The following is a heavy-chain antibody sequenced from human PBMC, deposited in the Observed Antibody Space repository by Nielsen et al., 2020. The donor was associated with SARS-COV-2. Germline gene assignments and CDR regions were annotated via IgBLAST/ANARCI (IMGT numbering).Heavy chain of an antibody. D-gene: IGHD6-19*01. CDR1: GFTFSSQS. J-gene: IGHJ3*02. CDR2: ISGSSSYI. V-gene: IGHV3-21*01. Sequence: GESLKISCAASGFTFSSQSMNWVRQAPGKGLEWVSSISGSSSYIYYADSVKGRFTISRDNAKNSLYLQMNSLRAEDTAVYYCARESVTGTDAFDIWGQGTVVTVSS. CDR3: ARESVTGTDAFDI.